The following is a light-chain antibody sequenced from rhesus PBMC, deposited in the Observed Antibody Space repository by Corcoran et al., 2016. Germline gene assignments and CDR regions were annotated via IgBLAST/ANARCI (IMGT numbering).Light chain of an antibody. CDR2: AAS. CDR3: QQHNSYPRT. CDR1: QGISSW. Sequence: DIQMTQSPSSLSASVGDRVTITCQASQGISSWLAWYQQKPGKAPKLLIYAASSLPSGVPSRVSGGGSGTDFTLTISSLQPEDFATYYCQQHNSYPRTFGQGTKVEIK. V-gene: IGKV1-33*02. J-gene: IGKJ1*01.